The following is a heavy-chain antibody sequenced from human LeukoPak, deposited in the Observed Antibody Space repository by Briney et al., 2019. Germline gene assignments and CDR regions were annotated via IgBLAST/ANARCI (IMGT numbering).Heavy chain of an antibody. CDR3: ARDFVVREEYYYYGMDV. V-gene: IGHV3-30*04. J-gene: IGHJ6*02. CDR2: ISYDGSNK. Sequence: PGRSLRLSCAASGFTFSSYAIHWVRQASGKGLEWLAFISYDGSNKYYADSVKGRFTISRDNSKNTVYLQMNSLRPDDTAVYYSARDFVVREEYYYYGMDVWGQGTTVTVSS. CDR1: GFTFSSYA. D-gene: IGHD3-10*01.